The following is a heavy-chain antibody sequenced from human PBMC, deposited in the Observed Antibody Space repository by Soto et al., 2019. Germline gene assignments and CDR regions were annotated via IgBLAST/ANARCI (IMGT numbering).Heavy chain of an antibody. Sequence: EVQLLESGGGLVQPGGSLRLSCAASGFTFSNYAMCWVRQAPGKGLEWVSAISGSGGSTYYGDSVKGRFTISRDSPKNTLYLQMNSLRAEDTAVYYCARDPRVFQSYYVDYWGQGSLVPVSS. CDR1: GFTFSNYA. J-gene: IGHJ4*02. V-gene: IGHV3-23*01. CDR2: ISGSGGST. CDR3: ARDPRVFQSYYVDY. D-gene: IGHD2-21*01.